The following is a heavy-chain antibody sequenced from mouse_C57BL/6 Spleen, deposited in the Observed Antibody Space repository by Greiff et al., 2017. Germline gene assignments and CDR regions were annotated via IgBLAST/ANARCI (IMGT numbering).Heavy chain of an antibody. V-gene: IGHV1-61*01. CDR2: IYPSDSET. J-gene: IGHJ4*01. Sequence: QVQLQQPGAELVRPGSSVKLSCKASGYTFTSYWMDWVKQRPGQGLEWIGNIYPSDSETHYNQKFKDKATLTVDKSSSTAYMPLSSLTAEDSAVYYCARITTVVVPNAMDYWGQGTSVTVSS. CDR1: GYTFTSYW. CDR3: ARITTVVVPNAMDY. D-gene: IGHD1-1*01.